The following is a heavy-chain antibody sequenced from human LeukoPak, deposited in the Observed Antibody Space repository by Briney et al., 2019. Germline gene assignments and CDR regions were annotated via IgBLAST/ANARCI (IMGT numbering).Heavy chain of an antibody. J-gene: IGHJ4*02. CDR1: GFTFDDYA. D-gene: IGHD3-10*01. V-gene: IGHV3-9*01. CDR3: AKAVYYGSGSHFDY. Sequence: GGSLRLSCAASGFTFDDYAIHWVRQAPGKGLEWVSGISWNSGSIGYADSVKGRFTISRDNAKNSLYLQMNSLRAEDTALYYCAKAVYYGSGSHFDYWGQGTLVTVSS. CDR2: ISWNSGSI.